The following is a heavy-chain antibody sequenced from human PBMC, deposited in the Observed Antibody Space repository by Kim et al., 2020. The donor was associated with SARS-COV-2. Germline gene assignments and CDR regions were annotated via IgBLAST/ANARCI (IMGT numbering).Heavy chain of an antibody. J-gene: IGHJ6*02. V-gene: IGHV3-33*05. CDR2: ITYDGSNK. Sequence: GGSLRLSCEASGFTFSSYGMHWVSQAPGKGLEGVAVITYDGSNKYYADSVKGRFTISRDNSKNTLYLQMISLRSKDTAVYYCAREGMIRGGGMDVWGQGTTVTVTS. CDR1: GFTFSSYG. D-gene: IGHD3-10*01. CDR3: AREGMIRGGGMDV.